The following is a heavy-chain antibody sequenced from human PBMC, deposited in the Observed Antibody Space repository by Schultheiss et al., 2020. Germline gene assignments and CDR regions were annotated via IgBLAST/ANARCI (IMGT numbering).Heavy chain of an antibody. D-gene: IGHD6-6*01. J-gene: IGHJ5*02. CDR2: INAGNGNT. Sequence: GGSLRLSCKASGYTFTSYAMHWVRQAPGQRLEWMGWINAGNGNTNYAQKLQGRVTMTTDTSTSTAYMELRSLRSDDTAVYYCAAAPPYNWFDPWGQGTLVTVSS. CDR1: GYTFTSYA. CDR3: AAAPPYNWFDP. V-gene: IGHV1-3*01.